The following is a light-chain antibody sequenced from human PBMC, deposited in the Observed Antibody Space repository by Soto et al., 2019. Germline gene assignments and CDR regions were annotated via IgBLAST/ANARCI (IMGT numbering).Light chain of an antibody. V-gene: IGKV3-20*01. CDR1: ETVSSDF. CDR3: LKYGRSPGWQ. J-gene: IGKJ1*01. Sequence: EIVVTQSPGTLSLSPGDRAALSCSARETVSSDFLAWYQQKPGQAPRLLIYAASSRATGIPDRFSGTGSESDFTLTISGPEPADFAVYYCLKYGRSPGWQFGKGTKVDIK. CDR2: AAS.